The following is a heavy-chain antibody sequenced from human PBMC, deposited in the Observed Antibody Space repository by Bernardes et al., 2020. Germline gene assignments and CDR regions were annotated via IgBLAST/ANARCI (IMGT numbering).Heavy chain of an antibody. CDR3: SQAGIVGASYYSDYYYYMDV. CDR1: GFTFSSYW. Sequence: GGSLRLSCAASGFTFSSYWMHWVRQTPGKGLVWVSRIDSDGSSRSYADSVKGRFTISRDNAKNTLYLQMNNLRAEDTAVYYCSQAGIVGASYYSDYYYYMDVWGKGTTVTVSS. V-gene: IGHV3-74*01. CDR2: IDSDGSSR. J-gene: IGHJ6*03. D-gene: IGHD1-26*01.